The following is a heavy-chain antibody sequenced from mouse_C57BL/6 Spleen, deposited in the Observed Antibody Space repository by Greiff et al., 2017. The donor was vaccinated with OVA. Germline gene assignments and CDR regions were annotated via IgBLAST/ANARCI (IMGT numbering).Heavy chain of an antibody. CDR3: ARRLYYDYDYAMDY. J-gene: IGHJ4*01. CDR2: IHPNSGST. D-gene: IGHD2-4*01. V-gene: IGHV1-64*01. Sequence: QVHVKQPGAELVKPGASVKLSCKASGYTFTSYWMHWVKQRPGQGLEWIGMIHPNSGSTNYNEKFKSKATLTVDKSSSTAYMQLSSLTSEDSAVYYGARRLYYDYDYAMDYWGQGTSVTVSS. CDR1: GYTFTSYW.